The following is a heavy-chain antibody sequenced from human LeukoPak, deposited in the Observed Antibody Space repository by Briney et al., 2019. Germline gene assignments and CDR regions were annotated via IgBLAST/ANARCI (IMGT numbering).Heavy chain of an antibody. J-gene: IGHJ4*02. D-gene: IGHD3-3*01. V-gene: IGHV4-39*07. CDR1: GGSISSSSYY. Sequence: NPSETLSLTCTVSGGSISSSSYYWGWIRQPPGKGLEWIGSIYYSGSTYYNPSLKSRVTISVDTSKNQFSLKLSSVTAADTAVYYCAREVGIFGVVPVWGQGTLVTVSS. CDR3: AREVGIFGVVPV. CDR2: IYYSGST.